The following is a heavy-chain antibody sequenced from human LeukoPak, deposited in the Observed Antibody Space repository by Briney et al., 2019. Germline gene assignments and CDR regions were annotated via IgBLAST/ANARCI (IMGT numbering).Heavy chain of an antibody. D-gene: IGHD6-13*01. J-gene: IGHJ6*02. CDR3: ARGGIAAAVVYYYYYYGMDV. CDR2: ISAYNGNT. CDR1: GYTFTSYG. Sequence: ASVKVSCKASGYTFTSYGISWVRQAPGQGLEWMGWISAYNGNTNYAQKLQGRVTMTTDTSTSTAYMELRSLRSDDTAVYYCARGGIAAAVVYYYYYYGMDVWGQGTTVTVS. V-gene: IGHV1-18*01.